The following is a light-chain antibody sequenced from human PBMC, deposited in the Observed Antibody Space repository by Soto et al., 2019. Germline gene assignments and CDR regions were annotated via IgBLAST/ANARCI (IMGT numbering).Light chain of an antibody. CDR1: QDISNY. CDR3: QQYDNFIT. CDR2: DAS. Sequence: DIQMTQSPSSLSASFGDRVTITCQASQDISNYLNWYQQKPGKAPKLLIYDASNLETGVPSRFSGSGSGTDFTFTISSLKPEDIATYYCQQYDNFITFGQGTRLEIK. J-gene: IGKJ5*01. V-gene: IGKV1-33*01.